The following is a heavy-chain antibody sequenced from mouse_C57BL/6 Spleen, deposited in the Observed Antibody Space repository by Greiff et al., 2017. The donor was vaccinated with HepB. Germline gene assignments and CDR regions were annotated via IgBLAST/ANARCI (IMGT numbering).Heavy chain of an antibody. CDR2: IDPNSGGT. Sequence: QVQLKQPGAELVKPGASVKLSCKASGYTFTSYWMHWVKQRPGRGLEWIGRIDPNSGGTKYNEKFKSKATLTVDKPSSTAYMQLSSLTSEDSAVYYCARVPNWDDWYFDVWGTGTTVTVSS. CDR3: ARVPNWDDWYFDV. V-gene: IGHV1-72*01. J-gene: IGHJ1*03. CDR1: GYTFTSYW. D-gene: IGHD4-1*01.